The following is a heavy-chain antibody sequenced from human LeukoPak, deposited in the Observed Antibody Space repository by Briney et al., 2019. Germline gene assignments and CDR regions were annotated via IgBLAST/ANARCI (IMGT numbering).Heavy chain of an antibody. J-gene: IGHJ3*02. CDR3: ARGHSGSYQRTDAFDI. Sequence: PGGSLRLSCAASGFAFISYSINWVRQAPGKGLEWVSSTSSSSDYIYYADSMKGRFSTSRDNAKNSLYLHMNSLRVEDTAVYYCARGHSGSYQRTDAFDIWGQGTMVTVSS. CDR1: GFAFISYS. CDR2: TSSSSDYI. D-gene: IGHD1-26*01. V-gene: IGHV3-21*01.